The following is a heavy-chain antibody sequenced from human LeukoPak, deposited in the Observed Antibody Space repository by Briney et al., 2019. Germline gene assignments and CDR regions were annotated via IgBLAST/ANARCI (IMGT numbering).Heavy chain of an antibody. CDR1: GYTLTSYA. CDR3: ATPPDYGDYDYYYYGMDV. Sequence: GASVKVSCKASGYTLTSYAMNWVRQAPGQGLEWMGWINTNTGNPTYAQGFTGRFVFSLDTSVSTAYLQISSLKAEDTAVYYCATPPDYGDYDYYYYGMDVWGQGTTVTVSS. V-gene: IGHV7-4-1*02. D-gene: IGHD4-17*01. CDR2: INTNTGNP. J-gene: IGHJ6*02.